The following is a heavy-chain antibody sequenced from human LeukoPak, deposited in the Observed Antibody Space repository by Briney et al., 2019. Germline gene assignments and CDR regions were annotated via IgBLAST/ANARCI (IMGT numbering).Heavy chain of an antibody. CDR3: ARDPTYYDFWSGYYIGGYFDY. CDR1: GYSISSGYY. Sequence: PSGTLSLTCTVSGYSISSGYYWGWIRQPPGKGLEWIGSIYHSGSTYYNPSLKSRVTISVDTSKNQFSLKLSSVTAADTAVYYCARDPTYYDFWSGYYIGGYFDYWGQGTLVTVSS. J-gene: IGHJ4*02. CDR2: IYHSGST. V-gene: IGHV4-38-2*02. D-gene: IGHD3-3*01.